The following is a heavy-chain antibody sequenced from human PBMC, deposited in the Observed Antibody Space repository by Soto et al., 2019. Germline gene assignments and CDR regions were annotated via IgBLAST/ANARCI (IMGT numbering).Heavy chain of an antibody. CDR3: ARSQGSSTSLEIYYYYYCGMDV. J-gene: IGHJ6*02. V-gene: IGHV1-69*01. CDR2: IIPIPGTA. Sequence: QVQLVQSGAEVKKPGSSVKVSCKASGGTFCSYAISWVRQAPGQGLEWMGGIIPIPGTANYAQKFQGSVTIAADESTSTAYMEVSSLRSEDTAVYYCARSQGSSTSLEIYYYYYCGMDVWGQGTTVTVSS. CDR1: GGTFCSYA. D-gene: IGHD2-2*01.